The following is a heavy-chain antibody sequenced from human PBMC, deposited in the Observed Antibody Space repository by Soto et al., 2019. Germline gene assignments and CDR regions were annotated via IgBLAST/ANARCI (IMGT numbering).Heavy chain of an antibody. J-gene: IGHJ6*02. CDR2: IKSKTDGGTT. D-gene: IGHD3-16*02. V-gene: IGHV3-15*07. CDR1: GFTFSNAW. Sequence: GGSLRLSCAASGFTFSNAWMNWVRQAPGKGLEWVGRIKSKTDGGTTDYAAPVKGRFTISRDDSKNTLYLQMNSLKTEDTAVYYCTTVGMITFGGVIGPSYYYYGMDVWGQGTTVTVSS. CDR3: TTVGMITFGGVIGPSYYYYGMDV.